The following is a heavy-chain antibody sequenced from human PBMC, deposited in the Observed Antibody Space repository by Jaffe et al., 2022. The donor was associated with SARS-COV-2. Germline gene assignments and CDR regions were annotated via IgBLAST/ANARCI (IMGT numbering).Heavy chain of an antibody. Sequence: EVQLVESGGGLVQPGRSLRLSCTASGFTFGDYAMSWVRQAPGKGLEWVGFIRSKAYGGTTEYAASVKGRFTISRDDSKSIAYLQMNSLKTEDTAVYYCTRTLMVATYFGGGYFDYWGQGTLVTVSS. D-gene: IGHD5-12*01. J-gene: IGHJ4*02. CDR3: TRTLMVATYFGGGYFDY. CDR2: IRSKAYGGTT. CDR1: GFTFGDYA. V-gene: IGHV3-49*04.